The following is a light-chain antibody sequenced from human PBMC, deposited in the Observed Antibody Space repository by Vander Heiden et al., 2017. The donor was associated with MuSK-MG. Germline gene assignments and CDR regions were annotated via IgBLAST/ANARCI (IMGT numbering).Light chain of an antibody. Sequence: IQLTHSPSSVSASVVDRLTLPCRASQGIRSWLAWYQQKPGKAPKLLIYDASSWQSGVPARFSGSGSGTDFTLTISSLQPEDIATYYCLQANSFARAFGHGTKVDIK. CDR2: DAS. CDR1: QGIRSW. V-gene: IGKV1-12*01. J-gene: IGKJ3*01. CDR3: LQANSFARA.